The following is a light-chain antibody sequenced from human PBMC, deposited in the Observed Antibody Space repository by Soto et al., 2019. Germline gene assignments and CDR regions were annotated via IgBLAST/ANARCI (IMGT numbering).Light chain of an antibody. CDR2: GAS. CDR3: QQYKNWPL. V-gene: IGKV3-15*01. CDR1: QRVRSP. Sequence: IVMTQSPATLSVSPGAGGTPSPRASQRVRSPLPWYQQKPGQPPRLLIYGASTRATGIPARFSGSGFGTEFTLTISSLQSEDFAVYYCQQYKNWPLFGQRTRLEI. J-gene: IGKJ5*01.